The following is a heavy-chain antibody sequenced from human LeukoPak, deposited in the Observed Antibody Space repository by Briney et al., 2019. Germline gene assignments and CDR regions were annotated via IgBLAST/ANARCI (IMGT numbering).Heavy chain of an antibody. CDR1: GGSIRTHY. CDR2: IYQSGNT. Sequence: SETLSLTCTVSGGSIRTHYWGWIRQPPGKGLEWIAYIYQSGNTNYNPSLKSRVTMSVDTSKNLFSLKVSSVTAADTAVYYCARGRSNYYGMDVWGQGTTVTVSS. V-gene: IGHV4-59*11. D-gene: IGHD1-26*01. J-gene: IGHJ6*02. CDR3: ARGRSNYYGMDV.